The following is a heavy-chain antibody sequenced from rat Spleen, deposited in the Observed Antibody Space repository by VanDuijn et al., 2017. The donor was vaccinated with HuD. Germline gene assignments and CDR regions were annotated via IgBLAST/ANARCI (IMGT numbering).Heavy chain of an antibody. V-gene: IGHV5-19*01. CDR2: ISPSGGST. CDR3: ARRHYGYTDYFDY. J-gene: IGHJ2*01. Sequence: EVQLVESGGGLVQPGRSLKLSCAASGFTFSNYGMHWIRQAPTKGLEWVASISPSGGSTYYRDSVKGRFTISRDNAKSTLNLQMDSLRSEDTATYYCARRHYGYTDYFDYWGQGVMVTVSS. CDR1: GFTFSNYG. D-gene: IGHD1-9*01.